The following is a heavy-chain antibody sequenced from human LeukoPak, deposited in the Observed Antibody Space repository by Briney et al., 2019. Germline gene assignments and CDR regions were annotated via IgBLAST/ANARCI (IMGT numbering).Heavy chain of an antibody. CDR2: IYTSGST. J-gene: IGHJ4*02. CDR1: GDSINSLY. D-gene: IGHD2-2*01. Sequence: SETLSLTCTVSGDSINSLYWSWLRQPAGKGLEWIGRIYTSGSTNYSPSLKSRVTMSVDTSKNQFSLKLSSVTAADTAVYYCARDVVAAVGSFDYWGQGTQVTVSS. CDR3: ARDVVAAVGSFDY. V-gene: IGHV4-4*07.